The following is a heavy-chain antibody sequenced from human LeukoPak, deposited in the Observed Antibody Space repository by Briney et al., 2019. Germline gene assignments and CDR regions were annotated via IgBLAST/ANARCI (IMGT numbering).Heavy chain of an antibody. V-gene: IGHV4-39*07. Sequence: TSETLSLTCTVSGGSISSSSYYWGWIRQPPGKGLEWIGSIYYSGSTYYNPSLKSRVTISVDTSKNQFSLKVSSVTAADTAVYYCAREVGYASGSYYWGQGTLVTVSS. CDR3: AREVGYASGSYY. J-gene: IGHJ4*02. CDR2: IYYSGST. D-gene: IGHD3-10*01. CDR1: GGSISSSSYY.